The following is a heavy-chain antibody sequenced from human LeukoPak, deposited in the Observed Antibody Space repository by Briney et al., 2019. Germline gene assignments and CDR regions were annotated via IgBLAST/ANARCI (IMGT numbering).Heavy chain of an antibody. Sequence: NPSETLSLTCTVSGGSISNYYWSWIRQPPGKGLEWIGYVYYSGSTTYNPSLKSRVTMSVDTSKNQFSLKLSSVTAADTAVYYCARDGYNSFDSWGQGTLVTVSS. V-gene: IGHV4-59*01. CDR2: VYYSGST. CDR3: ARDGYNSFDS. J-gene: IGHJ4*02. CDR1: GGSISNYY. D-gene: IGHD5-24*01.